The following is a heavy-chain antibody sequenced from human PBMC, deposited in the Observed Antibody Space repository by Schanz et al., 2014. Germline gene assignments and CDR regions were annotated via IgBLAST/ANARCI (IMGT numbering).Heavy chain of an antibody. V-gene: IGHV1-69*08. CDR3: AKVDRTRYYAMDV. D-gene: IGHD3-9*01. CDR1: GGTFSSST. CDR2: IIPILDKT. Sequence: QVQLVQSGAEVKKPGSSVKVSCKASGGTFSSSTLTWVRQAPGQGLEWMGRIIPILDKTNYAQKFQGRVTMTADKSTSTVCMEVSGLRSEDTAVYYCAKVDRTRYYAMDVWGQGTTXTVSS. J-gene: IGHJ6*02.